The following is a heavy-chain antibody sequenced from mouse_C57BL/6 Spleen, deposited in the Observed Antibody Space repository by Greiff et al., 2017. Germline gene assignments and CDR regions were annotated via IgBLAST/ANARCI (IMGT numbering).Heavy chain of an antibody. J-gene: IGHJ4*01. CDR3: ARAGYYAMDY. CDR2: IYPGDGDT. D-gene: IGHD4-1*01. CDR1: GYAFSSSW. V-gene: IGHV1-82*01. Sequence: VQLQQSGPELVKPGASVKISCKASGYAFSSSWMNWVKQRPGKGLEWIGRIYPGDGDTNYTGTFKGKATLTADKSSSTAYMQLSSLASECSAVYFCARAGYYAMDYWGQGTSVTFSS.